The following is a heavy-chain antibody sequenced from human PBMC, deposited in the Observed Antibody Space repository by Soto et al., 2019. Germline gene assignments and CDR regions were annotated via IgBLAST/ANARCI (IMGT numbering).Heavy chain of an antibody. CDR1: GAYISTYY. D-gene: IGHD1-1*01. V-gene: IGHV4-59*01. CDR3: ARNHGTFDP. J-gene: IGHJ5*02. Sequence: QVQLQESGPGLVKPSETRSLTCTVSGAYISTYYWSWIRQPPGKGLEWIGYISNSGSTNYNPSLKSRVTISLDTSKNQLSLKLSSVTAADTAVYYCARNHGTFDPWGQGTLVTVSS. CDR2: ISNSGST.